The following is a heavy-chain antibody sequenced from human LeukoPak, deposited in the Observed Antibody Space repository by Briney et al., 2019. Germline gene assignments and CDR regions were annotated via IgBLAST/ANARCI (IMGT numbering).Heavy chain of an antibody. D-gene: IGHD5-18*01. J-gene: IGHJ3*02. CDR3: AKENHTAMVVAFDI. V-gene: IGHV3-30*18. CDR1: GFTFSSYG. Sequence: GGSLRLSFAASGFTFSSYGMHWVRQAPGKGLEWVAVISYDGSNKYYADSVKGRFTISRDNSKNTLYLQMNSLRAEDTAVYYCAKENHTAMVVAFDIWGQGTMVTVSS. CDR2: ISYDGSNK.